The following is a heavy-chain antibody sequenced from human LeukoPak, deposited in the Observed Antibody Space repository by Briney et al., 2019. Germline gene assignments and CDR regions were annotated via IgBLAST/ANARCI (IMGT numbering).Heavy chain of an antibody. CDR3: ARGPLIWGRLTFYFDY. V-gene: IGHV3-23*01. Sequence: PGGSLRLSCAASGFTFSSYAMSWVRQAPGKGLEWVSAISGSGGSTYYADSVKGRFTISRDNAKNSLYLQMNSLRAEDTAVYYCARGPLIWGRLTFYFDYWGQGTLVTVSS. D-gene: IGHD3-10*01. CDR2: ISGSGGST. J-gene: IGHJ4*02. CDR1: GFTFSSYA.